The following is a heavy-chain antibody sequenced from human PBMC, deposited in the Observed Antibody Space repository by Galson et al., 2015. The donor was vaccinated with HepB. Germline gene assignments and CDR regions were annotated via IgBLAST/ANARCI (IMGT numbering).Heavy chain of an antibody. V-gene: IGHV3-11*01. CDR3: ASSGLGSPDAFDI. J-gene: IGHJ3*02. Sequence: SLRLSCAASGFTFSDYYMSWIRQAPGKGLEWVSYISSSGSTIYYADSVKGRFTISRDNAKNSLYLQMNSLRAEDTAVYYCASSGLGSPDAFDIWGQGTMVTVSS. D-gene: IGHD6-13*01. CDR1: GFTFSDYY. CDR2: ISSSGSTI.